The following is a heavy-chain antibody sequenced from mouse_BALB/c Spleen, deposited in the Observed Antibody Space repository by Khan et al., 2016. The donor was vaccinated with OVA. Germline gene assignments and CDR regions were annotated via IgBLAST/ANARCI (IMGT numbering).Heavy chain of an antibody. CDR1: GYSITSGYA. CDR3: ARGNYYVYYFDY. Sequence: EVQLQESGPGLVKPSQSLSLTCTVTGYSITSGYAWNWIRQFPGNKLEWMGYISYSGVTSYTPSLKSRISITRDTSKNQFFLQLNSVTTEDTATYYCARGNYYVYYFDYWGQDTTLTVSS. V-gene: IGHV3-2*02. J-gene: IGHJ2*01. CDR2: ISYSGVT. D-gene: IGHD1-1*01.